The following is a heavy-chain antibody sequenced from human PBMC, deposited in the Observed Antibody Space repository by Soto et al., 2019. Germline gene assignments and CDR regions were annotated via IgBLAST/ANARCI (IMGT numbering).Heavy chain of an antibody. CDR3: ASGEYGTSTYYRGFDY. V-gene: IGHV4-30-4*01. CDR2: IYYSGNT. J-gene: IGHJ4*02. D-gene: IGHD3-10*01. Sequence: PSGTLPLTCTVSGGSISSGDYYWSWIRQPPGKGLEWIGYIYYSGNTYYNPSLKSRVTISVDTSKNLFSLQLSSVTDADTAVYYCASGEYGTSTYYRGFDYRGQGPLVTVSS. CDR1: GGSISSGDYY.